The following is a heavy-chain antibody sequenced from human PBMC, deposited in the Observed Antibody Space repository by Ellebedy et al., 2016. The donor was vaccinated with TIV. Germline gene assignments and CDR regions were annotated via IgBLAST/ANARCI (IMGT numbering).Heavy chain of an antibody. CDR3: TRGLSRYYYDSSGYYQNWFDP. V-gene: IGHV3-49*03. J-gene: IGHJ5*02. D-gene: IGHD3-22*01. Sequence: GESLKISXTASGFTFGDYAMSWFRQAPGKGLEWVGFIRSKAYGGTTEYAASVKGRFTISRDDSKSIAYLQMNSLKTEDTAVYYCTRGLSRYYYDSSGYYQNWFDPWGQGTLVTVSS. CDR2: IRSKAYGGTT. CDR1: GFTFGDYA.